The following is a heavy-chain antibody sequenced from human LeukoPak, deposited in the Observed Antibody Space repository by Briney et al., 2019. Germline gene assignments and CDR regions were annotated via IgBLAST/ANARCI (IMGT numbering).Heavy chain of an antibody. CDR2: ISYDGRNK. CDR1: GFTFSSYG. V-gene: IGHV3-30*18. Sequence: GGSLRLSCAASGFTFSSYGMHWVRQAPGKGLEWAAVISYDGRNKYYRNSVTGRFTISRDNSKNTLYLQMNSLRPEDTAVYYCAKEAMAVSGPDYYDYWGQGTLVTVSS. CDR3: AKEAMAVSGPDYYDY. J-gene: IGHJ4*02. D-gene: IGHD6-19*01.